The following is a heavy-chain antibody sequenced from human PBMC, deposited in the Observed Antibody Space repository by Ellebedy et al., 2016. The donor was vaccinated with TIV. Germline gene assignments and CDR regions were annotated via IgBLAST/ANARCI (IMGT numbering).Heavy chain of an antibody. D-gene: IGHD2-21*02. CDR3: AKGPVRVVTAAYYYYGMDV. J-gene: IGHJ6*02. Sequence: ASVKVSXXASGGTFSSYGISWVRQAPGQGLEWVGGIIPIFGTADYAQKFRGRVTITANESTSTACMELSSLTSEDTAVYYCAKGPVRVVTAAYYYYGMDVWGQGTTVTVSS. CDR1: GGTFSSYG. CDR2: IIPIFGTA. V-gene: IGHV1-69*13.